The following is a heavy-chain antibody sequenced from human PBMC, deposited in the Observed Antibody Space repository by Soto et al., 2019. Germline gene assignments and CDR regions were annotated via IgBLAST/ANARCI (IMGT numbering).Heavy chain of an antibody. CDR2: ISSSSSTI. CDR3: ARVGMVRGVIKGYFDY. CDR1: GFTFSSYS. J-gene: IGHJ4*02. D-gene: IGHD3-10*01. Sequence: EVQLVESGGGLVQPGGSLRLSCAASGFTFSSYSMNWVRQAPGKGLEWVSYISSSSSTIYYADSVKGRFTISRDNAKNSPYLQMNSLRAEDTAVYYCARVGMVRGVIKGYFDYWGQGTLVTVSS. V-gene: IGHV3-48*01.